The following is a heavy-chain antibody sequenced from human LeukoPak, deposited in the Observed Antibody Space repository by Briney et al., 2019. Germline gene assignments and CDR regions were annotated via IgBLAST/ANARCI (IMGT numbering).Heavy chain of an antibody. CDR1: GFTFRSYG. D-gene: IGHD2-15*01. CDR3: AKAPVTTCRGAFCYPFDY. CDR2: ISGSGGST. Sequence: PGGSLRLSCAASGFTFRSYGMSWVRQAPGKGLEWVSGISGSGGSTYYADSVKGRFTISRDSSKNTLFLQMNRLRPEDAAVYYCAKAPVTTCRGAFCYPFDYWGLGTLVTVSS. V-gene: IGHV3-23*01. J-gene: IGHJ4*02.